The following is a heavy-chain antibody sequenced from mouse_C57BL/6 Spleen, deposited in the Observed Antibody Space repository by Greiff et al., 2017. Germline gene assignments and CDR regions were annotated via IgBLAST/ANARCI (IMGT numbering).Heavy chain of an antibody. Sequence: EVQVVESGGGLVQPGGSLSLSCAASGFTFTDYYMSWVRQPPGKALEWLGFIRNKANGYTTEYSASVKGRFTISRDNSQSILYLQMNALRAEDSATYYCARSYYSNYEAYFDYWGQGTTLTVSS. CDR2: IRNKANGYTT. CDR3: ARSYYSNYEAYFDY. J-gene: IGHJ2*01. CDR1: GFTFTDYY. D-gene: IGHD2-5*01. V-gene: IGHV7-3*01.